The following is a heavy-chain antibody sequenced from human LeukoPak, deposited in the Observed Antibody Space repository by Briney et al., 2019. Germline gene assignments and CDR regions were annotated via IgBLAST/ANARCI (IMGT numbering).Heavy chain of an antibody. CDR3: ARVELRWSGELLFAKKNWFDP. CDR2: ISAYDGNT. Sequence: ASVKVSCTASGYTFTSYCIIWVRQAPGQGLEYMGWISAYDGNTHYAQKLQGRVTMSTDTATSTAYMELRSLRSDDTAVYYCARVELRWSGELLFAKKNWFDPWGQGTLVTVSS. D-gene: IGHD3-10*01. V-gene: IGHV1-18*01. J-gene: IGHJ5*02. CDR1: GYTFTSYC.